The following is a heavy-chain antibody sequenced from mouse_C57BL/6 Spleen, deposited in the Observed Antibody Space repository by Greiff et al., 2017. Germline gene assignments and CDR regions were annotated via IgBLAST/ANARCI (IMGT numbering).Heavy chain of an antibody. V-gene: IGHV1-69*01. CDR2: IDPSDSYT. CDR1: GYTFTSYW. Sequence: QVQLQQPGAELVMPGASVKLSCKASGYTFTSYWMHWVKQRPGQGLEWIGEIDPSDSYTNYNQKFKGKSTVTVDKSSSTAYMQLSSLTSEDSAVXYCARSGSFDYWGQGTTLTVSS. D-gene: IGHD1-1*01. CDR3: ARSGSFDY. J-gene: IGHJ2*01.